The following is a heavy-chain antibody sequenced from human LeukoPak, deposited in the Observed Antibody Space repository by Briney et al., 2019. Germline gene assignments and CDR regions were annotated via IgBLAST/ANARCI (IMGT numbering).Heavy chain of an antibody. J-gene: IGHJ4*02. CDR2: IYNSGST. V-gene: IGHV4-59*01. CDR1: GDSLSGYY. Sequence: PSGTLSLTCTVSGDSLSGYYWSWIRQPPGKGLEWIGYIYNSGSTDYNPPLTSRVTISVDMSKNQFSLKPSSVTAADTAVYYCARSRTESFDYWGQGTLVTVSS. CDR3: ARSRTESFDY. D-gene: IGHD3/OR15-3a*01.